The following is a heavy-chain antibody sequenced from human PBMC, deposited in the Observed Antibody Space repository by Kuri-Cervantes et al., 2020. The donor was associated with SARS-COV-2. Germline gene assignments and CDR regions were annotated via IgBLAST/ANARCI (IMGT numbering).Heavy chain of an antibody. Sequence: SVKVSCKASGGTFSSYAISWVRQAPGQGLEWMGGIIPIFGTANYAQKFQGRVTITMDESTSTAYMELSSLRSEDTAVYYCARDRGQLGIGVYYYYYMDVWGKGTTVTVSS. CDR2: IIPIFGTA. CDR3: ARDRGQLGIGVYYYYYMDV. CDR1: GGTFSSYA. J-gene: IGHJ6*03. D-gene: IGHD7-27*01. V-gene: IGHV1-69*05.